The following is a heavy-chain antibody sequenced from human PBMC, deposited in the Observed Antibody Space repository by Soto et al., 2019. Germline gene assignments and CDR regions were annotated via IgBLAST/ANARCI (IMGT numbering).Heavy chain of an antibody. V-gene: IGHV1-46*01. CDR3: ARTSATALRAYFDS. J-gene: IGHJ4*02. CDR1: GYTFTSYW. CDR2: INPSGGST. Sequence: TLKVSCKASGYTFTSYWMHWVRQAPGQGLEWLGVINPSGGSTTYVEKLQGRVSMTRDTSTSTVYMELSSLRSDDTAVYYCARTSATALRAYFDSWGQGTLVTVSS.